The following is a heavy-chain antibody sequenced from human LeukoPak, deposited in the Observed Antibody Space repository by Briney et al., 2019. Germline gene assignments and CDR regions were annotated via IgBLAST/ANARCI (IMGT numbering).Heavy chain of an antibody. Sequence: GGPLRLSCTASGFTFANYWMSWVRQAPGGGLEWVADISQHASETNYVDSVKGRFTISRDNAKKSLYLQMDNLRAEDTAVYYCALQFTYGDYRPAGDYWGQGTLVTVSS. CDR3: ALQFTYGDYRPAGDY. D-gene: IGHD4-17*01. CDR1: GFTFANYW. J-gene: IGHJ4*02. V-gene: IGHV3-7*01. CDR2: ISQHASET.